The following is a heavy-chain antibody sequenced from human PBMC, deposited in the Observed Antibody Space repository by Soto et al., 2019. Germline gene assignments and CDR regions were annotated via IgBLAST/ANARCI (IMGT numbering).Heavy chain of an antibody. D-gene: IGHD6-6*01. Sequence: LRLSCAASGFTFSSYAMSWVRQAPGKGLEWVSAISGSGGSTYYADSVKGRFTISRDNSKNTLYLQMNSLRAEDTAVYYCANVGDSSSFYYYGMDVWGQGTTVTVSS. CDR1: GFTFSSYA. CDR3: ANVGDSSSFYYYGMDV. CDR2: ISGSGGST. J-gene: IGHJ6*02. V-gene: IGHV3-23*01.